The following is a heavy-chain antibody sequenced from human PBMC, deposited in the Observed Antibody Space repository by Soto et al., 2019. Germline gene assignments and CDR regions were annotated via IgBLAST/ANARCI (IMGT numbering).Heavy chain of an antibody. V-gene: IGHV4-30-2*01. CDR2: LYHSGST. CDR1: GGSISSGGYS. CDR3: ARAGGLGAVAVDY. D-gene: IGHD6-19*01. J-gene: IGHJ4*02. Sequence: SETLSLTCAVSGGSISSGGYSWSWIRQPPGKGLEWIGYLYHSGSTYYNPSLKSRVTISVDRSKNQFSLKLSSVTAADTAVYYCARAGGLGAVAVDYWGQGTLVTVSS.